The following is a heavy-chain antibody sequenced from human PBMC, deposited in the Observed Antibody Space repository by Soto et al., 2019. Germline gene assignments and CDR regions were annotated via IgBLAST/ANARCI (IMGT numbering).Heavy chain of an antibody. V-gene: IGHV3-48*03. CDR1: GFTFSSYA. Sequence: VQLVQSGGGLVQPGGSLRLSCAVSGFTFSSYAMNWLRQAPGKGLEWVSYIGRSVTSTSYADSVRGRFTVSRDNAKNSLFLQMNSLRAEDTAMYYCASGQQDSLGYWGQGTLVTVSS. CDR2: IGRSVTST. D-gene: IGHD2-15*01. J-gene: IGHJ4*02. CDR3: ASGQQDSLGY.